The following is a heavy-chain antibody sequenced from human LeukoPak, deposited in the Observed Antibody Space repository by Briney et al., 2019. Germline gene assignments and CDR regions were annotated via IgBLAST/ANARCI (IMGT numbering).Heavy chain of an antibody. CDR1: GGSISSYY. D-gene: IGHD3-22*01. Sequence: PSETLSLTCTVSGGSISSYYWSWIRQPPGKGLEWIGYIYYSGSTNYNPSLKSRVTISVDTSKNQFSLKLSSVTAADTAVYYCAREYYYDSSGYYYGRDAFDIWGQGTMVTVSS. V-gene: IGHV4-59*01. CDR3: AREYYYDSSGYYYGRDAFDI. CDR2: IYYSGST. J-gene: IGHJ3*02.